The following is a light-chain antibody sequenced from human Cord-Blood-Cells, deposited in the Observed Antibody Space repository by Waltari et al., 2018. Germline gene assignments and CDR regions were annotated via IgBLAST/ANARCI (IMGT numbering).Light chain of an antibody. CDR1: SSDVGGYNY. CDR3: SSYAGSNNYV. Sequence: QSALTQPPSASGSPGQSVTISCTATSSDVGGYNYVSWYQQHPDKAPKLMIYEVSKRPSGVPDRFSGSKSGNTASLTVSGLQAEDEADYYCSSYAGSNNYVFGTGTKVTVL. J-gene: IGLJ1*01. CDR2: EVS. V-gene: IGLV2-8*01.